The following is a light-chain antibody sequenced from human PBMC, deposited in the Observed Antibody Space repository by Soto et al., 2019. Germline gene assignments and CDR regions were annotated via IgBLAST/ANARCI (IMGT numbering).Light chain of an antibody. J-gene: IGLJ2*01. V-gene: IGLV2-23*01. CDR2: EGS. Sequence: QSALTQPASVSGSPGQSITISCTGTSSDVGSYNLVSWYQQHPGKAPKLMIYEGSKRPSGVSNRFSGSKSGNTASLTISGLQAEDEADYYCYSYAGSSVAFGGGTKLTVL. CDR3: YSYAGSSVA. CDR1: SSDVGSYNL.